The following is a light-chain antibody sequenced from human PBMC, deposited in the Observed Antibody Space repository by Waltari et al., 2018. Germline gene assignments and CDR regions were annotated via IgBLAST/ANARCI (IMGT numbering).Light chain of an antibody. V-gene: IGLV2-14*03. CDR2: DVS. CDR1: SSDVGGYNY. Sequence: QSALTQPASVSGSPGQSITISCTGTSSDVGGYNYISWYQQHPGKAPKLMIYDVSNRPAGVSDRFSGSKSGNSASLTISGLQAEDEADYYCSSYTNSNTLVCGGGTNLTVL. J-gene: IGLJ2*01. CDR3: SSYTNSNTLV.